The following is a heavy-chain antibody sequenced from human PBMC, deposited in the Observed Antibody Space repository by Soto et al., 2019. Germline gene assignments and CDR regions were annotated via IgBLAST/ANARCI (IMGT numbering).Heavy chain of an antibody. V-gene: IGHV1-69*08. J-gene: IGHJ4*02. D-gene: IGHD2-2*01. CDR3: ARERQAHSVVPADY. CDR1: GGTFSSYT. Sequence: QVQLVQSGAEVKKPGSSVKVSCKASGGTFSSYTISWVRQAPGQGLEWMGRIIPILGIANYAQKFQGRVTITADKSTSTAYMELSSLRSEDTAVYYCARERQAHSVVPADYRGQGTLVTVSS. CDR2: IIPILGIA.